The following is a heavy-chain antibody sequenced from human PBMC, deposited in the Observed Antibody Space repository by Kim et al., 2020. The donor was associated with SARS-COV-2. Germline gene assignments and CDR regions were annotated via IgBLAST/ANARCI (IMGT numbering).Heavy chain of an antibody. CDR3: AKVSGMGYDYVWGSYFGFDP. J-gene: IGHJ5*02. Sequence: GGSLRLSCAASGFTFSSYAMSWVRQAPGKGLEWVSTISGSGGSTYYADSVKGRFTISRDNSKNTLYLQMNSLRAEDTAVYYCAKVSGMGYDYVWGSYFGFDPWGQGTPVIVSS. V-gene: IGHV3-23*01. CDR1: GFTFSSYA. CDR2: ISGSGGST. D-gene: IGHD3-16*01.